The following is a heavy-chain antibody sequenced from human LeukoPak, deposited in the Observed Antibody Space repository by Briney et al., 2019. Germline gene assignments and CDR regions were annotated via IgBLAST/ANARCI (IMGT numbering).Heavy chain of an antibody. CDR1: GFTFDDYA. V-gene: IGHV3-9*01. D-gene: IGHD5-12*01. CDR2: ISWNSGSI. Sequence: GRSLRLSCAASGFTFDDYAMHWVRQAPGKGLEWVSGISWNSGSIGYADSVKGRFTISRDNAKNSLYLQMNSLRAEDTALYYCAKGDVDIVATMVDYLGQGTLVTVSS. CDR3: AKGDVDIVATMVDY. J-gene: IGHJ4*02.